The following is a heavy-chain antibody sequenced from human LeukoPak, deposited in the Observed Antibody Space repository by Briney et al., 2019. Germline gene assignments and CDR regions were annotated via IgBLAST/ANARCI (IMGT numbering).Heavy chain of an antibody. CDR3: ASDRRWESPYLDY. CDR2: ISSSSSTI. V-gene: IGHV3-48*04. J-gene: IGHJ4*02. Sequence: GGSLRLSCAASGFTFSSYSMNWVRQAPGKGLEWVSYISSSSSTIYYADSVKGRFTISRDNAKNSLYLQMNSLRAEDTAVYYCASDRRWESPYLDYWGQGTLVTVSS. CDR1: GFTFSSYS. D-gene: IGHD1-26*01.